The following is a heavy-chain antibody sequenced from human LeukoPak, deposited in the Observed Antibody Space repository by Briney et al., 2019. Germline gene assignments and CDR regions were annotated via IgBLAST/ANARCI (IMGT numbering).Heavy chain of an antibody. CDR3: ARDAIVRDYSNSDY. Sequence: ASVKVSCKASGYTFINYGITWVRQAPGQGLEWIGWICAYNSAYNGNTHYAQKLQGRVTMTTDTSTNTGYMELRSLRSDDTAVYYCARDAIVRDYSNSDYWGQGTLVTVSS. J-gene: IGHJ4*02. CDR1: GYTFINYG. V-gene: IGHV1-18*01. CDR2: ICAYNSAYNGNT. D-gene: IGHD4-11*01.